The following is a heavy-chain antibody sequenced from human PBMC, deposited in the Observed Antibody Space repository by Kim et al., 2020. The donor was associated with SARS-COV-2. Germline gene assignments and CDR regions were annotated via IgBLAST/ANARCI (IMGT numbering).Heavy chain of an antibody. V-gene: IGHV4-39*07. Sequence: SETLSLTCTVSGGSISISSYYWGWIRQPPGKGLEWIGSIYYSGSTYYNPSLKSRVTISVDTSKNQFSLKLSSVTAADTAVYYCVRWGVGTVVTPVYWGQGTLVTVSS. D-gene: IGHD2-21*02. CDR1: GGSISISSYY. CDR3: VRWGVGTVVTPVY. J-gene: IGHJ4*02. CDR2: IYYSGST.